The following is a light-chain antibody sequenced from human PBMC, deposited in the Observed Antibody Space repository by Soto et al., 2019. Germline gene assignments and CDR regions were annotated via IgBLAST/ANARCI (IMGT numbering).Light chain of an antibody. CDR2: LGS. CDR1: QSLLHSDGKTY. V-gene: IGKV2-28*01. Sequence: DIVMTQTPLSLSVTPGQPSPISCKASQSLLHSDGKTYLSWFLQKPGQPPQLLIYLGSNRASGVPDRFSGSGSGTDFTLKISRVEAEDVGVYYCMQALQTSITFGQGTRLEIK. CDR3: MQALQTSIT. J-gene: IGKJ5*01.